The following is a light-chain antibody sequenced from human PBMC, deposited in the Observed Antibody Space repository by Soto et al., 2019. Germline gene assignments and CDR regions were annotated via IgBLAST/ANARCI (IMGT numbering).Light chain of an antibody. V-gene: IGKV1-39*01. CDR3: QQYNSYSPT. Sequence: DIQMTQSPSSLSASVGDRVTIACRASQTISIDLNWYQQKPGKVPTLLISETSTLQSGVPARFVGSGSGTDFTLTISSLQPDDFATYYCQQYNSYSPTFGQGTKVDIK. J-gene: IGKJ1*01. CDR1: QTISID. CDR2: ETS.